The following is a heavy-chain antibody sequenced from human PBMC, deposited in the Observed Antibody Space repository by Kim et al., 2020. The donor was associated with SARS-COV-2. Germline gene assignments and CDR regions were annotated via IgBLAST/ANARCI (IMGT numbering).Heavy chain of an antibody. J-gene: IGHJ6*02. CDR1: GGTFSSYA. V-gene: IGHV1-69*13. Sequence: SVKVSCKASGGTFSSYAITWVRQAPGQGLEWMGGIIPIFGTANYAQKFQGRVTITADESTSTAYMELSSLRSEDTSVYYCASSEGITMVRGAAYYYGMDVCGQGTTVTVSS. CDR2: IIPIFGTA. D-gene: IGHD3-10*01. CDR3: ASSEGITMVRGAAYYYGMDV.